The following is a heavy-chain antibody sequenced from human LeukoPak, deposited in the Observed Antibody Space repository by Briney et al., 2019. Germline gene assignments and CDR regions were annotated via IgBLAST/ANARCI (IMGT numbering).Heavy chain of an antibody. V-gene: IGHV3-33*01. CDR3: ARDGDGYNCFGY. D-gene: IGHD5-24*01. CDR1: GFTFSSYG. Sequence: PWRSLRLSCAASGFTFSSYGMHWVRQAPGKGLEWVAVIWYDGSNKYYADSVKGRFTISRDNSKNTLYLQMNSLRAEDTAVYYCARDGDGYNCFGYWGQGTLVTVSS. CDR2: IWYDGSNK. J-gene: IGHJ4*02.